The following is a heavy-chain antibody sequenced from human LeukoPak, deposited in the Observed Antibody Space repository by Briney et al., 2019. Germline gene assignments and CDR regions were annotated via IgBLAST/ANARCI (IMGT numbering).Heavy chain of an antibody. CDR1: GGSINNYY. Sequence: PSETLSLTCTVSGGSINNYYWSWIRQPPGKGLEWIGYIYDSGSTYYNPSLKSRITISVDTSENRFSLKLSSVTATDTAVYYCARDCSGGSCYGAFDIWGQGTMVTVSS. J-gene: IGHJ3*02. D-gene: IGHD2-15*01. CDR3: ARDCSGGSCYGAFDI. CDR2: IYDSGST. V-gene: IGHV4-30-4*01.